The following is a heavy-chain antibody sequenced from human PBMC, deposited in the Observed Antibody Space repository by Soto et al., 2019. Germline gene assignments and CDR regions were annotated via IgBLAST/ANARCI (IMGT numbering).Heavy chain of an antibody. Sequence: SETLSLTCTVSGGSISSYYWSWIRQPPGKGLEWIGYIYYSGSTNYNPSLKSRVTISVDTSKNQFSLKLSSVTAADTAVYYCARGGAEYSSSFWAPMGMDVWGQGTTVTVSS. D-gene: IGHD6-6*01. CDR1: GGSISSYY. CDR2: IYYSGST. J-gene: IGHJ6*02. V-gene: IGHV4-59*01. CDR3: ARGGAEYSSSFWAPMGMDV.